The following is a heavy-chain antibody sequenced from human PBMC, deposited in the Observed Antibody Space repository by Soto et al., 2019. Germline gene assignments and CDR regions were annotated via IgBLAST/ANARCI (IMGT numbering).Heavy chain of an antibody. CDR3: ARDLSRMSIAAPHDAFDI. V-gene: IGHV1-3*01. Sequence: GASVKVSCKASGYTFTTYTMNWVRQAPGQRLEWMGWINPVNGNTKSSQKFQDRVIITRDTSASTAYMELSRLRSDDTAVYYCARDLSRMSIAAPHDAFDIWGQGTMVTVSS. CDR1: GYTFTTYT. CDR2: INPVNGNT. D-gene: IGHD6-6*01. J-gene: IGHJ3*02.